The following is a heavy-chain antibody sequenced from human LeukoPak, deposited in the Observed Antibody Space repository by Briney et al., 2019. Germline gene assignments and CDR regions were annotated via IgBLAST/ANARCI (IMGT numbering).Heavy chain of an antibody. Sequence: PSETLSLTCAVYGGSFSGYYWSWIRQPPGKGLEWIGEINHSGSTNYNPSLKSRVTISVDTSKNQFSLKLSSVTAADTAVYYCARQNSNYPLDWGQGTLVTVSS. D-gene: IGHD4-11*01. V-gene: IGHV4-34*01. CDR3: ARQNSNYPLD. J-gene: IGHJ4*02. CDR2: INHSGST. CDR1: GGSFSGYY.